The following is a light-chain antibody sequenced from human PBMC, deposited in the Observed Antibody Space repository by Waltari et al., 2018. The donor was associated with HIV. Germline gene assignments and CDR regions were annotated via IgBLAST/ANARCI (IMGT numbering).Light chain of an antibody. Sequence: DVLLTQSPVSLAVTPGESASISCKSTQSLLHKPGKNYLGWYVKKPGQTPQLLMYMASNLAAGVPVRFSGSGSGREFTLKISRVEAEYVGLYYCMQALHIPFMFGHGTRLEI. J-gene: IGKJ5*01. CDR3: MQALHIPFM. CDR1: QSLLHKPGKNY. CDR2: MAS. V-gene: IGKV2-28*01.